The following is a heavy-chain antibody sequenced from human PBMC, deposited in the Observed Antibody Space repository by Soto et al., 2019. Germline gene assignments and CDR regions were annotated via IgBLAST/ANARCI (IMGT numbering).Heavy chain of an antibody. D-gene: IGHD2-15*01. Sequence: GGSLILSCAASGITFSSYWMHWVRQAPGKGLVWVSRIKSDGSSTSYADSVKGRFTISRDNAKNTLYLQMNSLRAEDTAVYYCAREACSGGNCFYFGPDYWGQGTLVTVSS. CDR3: AREACSGGNCFYFGPDY. J-gene: IGHJ4*02. CDR1: GITFSSYW. CDR2: IKSDGSST. V-gene: IGHV3-74*01.